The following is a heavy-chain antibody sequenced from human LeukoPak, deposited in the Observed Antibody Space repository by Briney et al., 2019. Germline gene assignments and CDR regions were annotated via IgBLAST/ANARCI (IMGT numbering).Heavy chain of an antibody. Sequence: PSGTLSLTCAVSGGSISSSSYYWGWIRQPPGKGLEWIGSIYYSGSTYYNPSLKSRVTISVDTSKNQFSLKLSSVTAADTAVYYCARRYCSSTSCRFDYWGQGTLVTVSS. CDR2: IYYSGST. CDR3: ARRYCSSTSCRFDY. CDR1: GGSISSSSYY. V-gene: IGHV4-39*01. J-gene: IGHJ4*02. D-gene: IGHD2-2*01.